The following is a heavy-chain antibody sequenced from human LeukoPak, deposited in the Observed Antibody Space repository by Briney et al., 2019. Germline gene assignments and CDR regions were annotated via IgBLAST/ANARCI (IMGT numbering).Heavy chain of an antibody. CDR2: ISGSVGST. J-gene: IGHJ4*02. CDR1: RFTLADYA. V-gene: IGHV3-23*01. D-gene: IGHD6-19*01. Sequence: GRSLRLSCAASRFTLADYAMQWVRPAPGKGMEWVSAISGSVGSTYYADSVKGRFTISRDNSKNTLCLQMNSLRAEDTAVYHCAKIKRSRISVAGLYIDYCGQRTLCTASS. CDR3: AKIKRSRISVAGLYIDY.